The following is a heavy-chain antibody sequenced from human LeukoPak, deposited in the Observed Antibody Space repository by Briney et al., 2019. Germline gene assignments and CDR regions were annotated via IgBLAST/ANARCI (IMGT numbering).Heavy chain of an antibody. CDR3: ARGGRQQQLVLSFVDY. Sequence: SETLSLTCAVYGGSFSGYYWSWIRQPPGKGLEWIGEINHSGCTNYNPSLKSRVTISVDTSKNQFSLKLSSVTAADTAVYYCARGGRQQQLVLSFVDYWGQGTLVTVSS. J-gene: IGHJ4*02. D-gene: IGHD6-13*01. V-gene: IGHV4-34*01. CDR2: INHSGCT. CDR1: GGSFSGYY.